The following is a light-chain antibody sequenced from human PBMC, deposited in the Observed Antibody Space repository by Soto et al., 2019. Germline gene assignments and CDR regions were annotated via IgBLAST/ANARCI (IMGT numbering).Light chain of an antibody. CDR3: QQYNTFWT. CDR1: QSISSW. V-gene: IGKV1-5*01. J-gene: IGKJ1*01. Sequence: DVQMTQSTSTLSASVVGRFTITCRASQSISSWVAWYQQKPGKAPKLLIYDASSLESGVPSSFSGSGSGTEFTLTISSLQPDDFATYYCQQYNTFWTFGQGTKVDI. CDR2: DAS.